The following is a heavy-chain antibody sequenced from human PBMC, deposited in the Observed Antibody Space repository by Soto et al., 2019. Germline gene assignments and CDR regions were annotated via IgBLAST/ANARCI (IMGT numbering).Heavy chain of an antibody. CDR2: IVFGSGNT. Sequence: SVEVSCVASGFTFTSSAVQWVRQARGQRLEWIGWIVFGSGNTNYAQKFQERVTITRDMSTSTAYMELSSLRSEDTAVYYCAAAPSVDIVHTTIAYYYYYGMDVWVQRTTVTVSS. V-gene: IGHV1-58*01. CDR1: GFTFTSSA. D-gene: IGHD5-12*01. J-gene: IGHJ6*02. CDR3: AAAPSVDIVHTTIAYYYYYGMDV.